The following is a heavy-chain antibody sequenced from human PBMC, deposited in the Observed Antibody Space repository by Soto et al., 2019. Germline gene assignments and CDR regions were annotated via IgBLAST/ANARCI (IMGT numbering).Heavy chain of an antibody. Sequence: LTCSFSGYSISPFDYFWAWGRQPPGQALEYIGYIYKSATTYYNPSFESRVAISLDTSKSQFSLNVTSLTAADTAVYFCARGRYCLTGRCFPNWFDSWGQGTLVTVSS. CDR2: IYKSATT. V-gene: IGHV4-30-4*01. CDR3: ARGRYCLTGRCFPNWFDS. J-gene: IGHJ5*01. D-gene: IGHD7-27*01. CDR1: GYSISPFDYF.